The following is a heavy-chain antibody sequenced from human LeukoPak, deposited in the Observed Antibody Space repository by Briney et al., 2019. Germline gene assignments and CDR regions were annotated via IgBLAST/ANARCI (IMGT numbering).Heavy chain of an antibody. CDR1: GYTFTNYG. Sequence: ASVKVSCKASGYTFTNYGINWVRQAPGQGLEWMGWISGYNGNTYYAQKLQGRVTMTTDTSTSTAYMELRSLRSDDTAVYYCARGGFYRTGDAFDIWGQGTMVIVSS. J-gene: IGHJ3*02. V-gene: IGHV1-18*01. CDR2: ISGYNGNT. D-gene: IGHD3-16*01. CDR3: ARGGFYRTGDAFDI.